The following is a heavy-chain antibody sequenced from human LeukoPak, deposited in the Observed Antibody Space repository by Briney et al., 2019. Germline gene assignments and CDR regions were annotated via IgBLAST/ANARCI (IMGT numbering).Heavy chain of an antibody. CDR3: VSPRGFSYGYFDY. CDR1: GGSISSSSAY. D-gene: IGHD5-18*01. V-gene: IGHV4-39*01. Sequence: PSETLSLTCTVSGGSISSSSAYWGWIRRPPGKGLEWIGSIYYSKNTYYNPSLKSRVTISADTSKNQFSLTLGSVSATDTAVYYCVSPRGFSYGYFDYWGQGTLVTVSS. J-gene: IGHJ4*02. CDR2: IYYSKNT.